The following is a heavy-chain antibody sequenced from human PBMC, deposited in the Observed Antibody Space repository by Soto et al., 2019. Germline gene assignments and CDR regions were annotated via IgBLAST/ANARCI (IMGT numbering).Heavy chain of an antibody. J-gene: IGHJ4*02. V-gene: IGHV2-5*01. CDR3: AHVRGYGDLES. D-gene: IGHD4-17*01. CDR2: VYSNDDK. CDR1: GFSFSTNGEG. Sequence: QLTLKESGPTLVKPTQTLTLTCSFSGFSFSTNGEGVGWIRQPPGKALEWLALVYSNDDKRYRPSLKTRLPITKDTSNKQVVLAMTNIDPVDTGTYFCAHVRGYGDLESWGQRTLVTVS.